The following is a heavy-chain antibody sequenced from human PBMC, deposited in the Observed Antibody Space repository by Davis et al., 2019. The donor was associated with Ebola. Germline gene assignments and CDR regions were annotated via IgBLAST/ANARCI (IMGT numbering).Heavy chain of an antibody. CDR3: ARDVGYSSAAGGWFDP. Sequence: MPSETLSLTCAVSGGSISSSNWWSWVRQPPGKGLEWIGEIYHSGSTNYNPSLKSRVTISVDKSKNQFSLKLSSVTAADTAVYYWARDVGYSSAAGGWFDPWGQGTLVTVSS. D-gene: IGHD6-25*01. CDR2: IYHSGST. CDR1: GGSISSSNW. V-gene: IGHV4-4*02. J-gene: IGHJ5*02.